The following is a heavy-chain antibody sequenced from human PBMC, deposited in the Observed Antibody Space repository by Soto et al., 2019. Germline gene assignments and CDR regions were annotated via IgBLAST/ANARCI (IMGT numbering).Heavy chain of an antibody. CDR3: TTDLRWELPPSDY. V-gene: IGHV3-15*01. Sequence: EVQLVESGGDLVKPGGSLRLSCAASGFTFNNAWMSWVRQAPGKGLEWVGRIKSNTYGGTPDYAAPVNGRFTISRDDSKNTLDRQMNSLKTEDTAVYYCTTDLRWELPPSDYWGQGTLVTVSS. CDR1: GFTFNNAW. D-gene: IGHD1-26*01. J-gene: IGHJ4*02. CDR2: IKSNTYGGTP.